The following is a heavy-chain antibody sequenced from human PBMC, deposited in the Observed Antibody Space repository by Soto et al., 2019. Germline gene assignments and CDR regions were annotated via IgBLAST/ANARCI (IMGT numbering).Heavy chain of an antibody. Sequence: LRLSCAASGFTFSTYGIHWVRQAPGKGLEWLAVIWYDGSKKYYADSVQGRFTISRDNSKNTGYLQMNSLRAEDTAVYYCVKDHCGGDCYSNPYFDYWGQGTLVTVSS. J-gene: IGHJ4*02. D-gene: IGHD2-21*02. CDR2: IWYDGSKK. CDR1: GFTFSTYG. V-gene: IGHV3-33*06. CDR3: VKDHCGGDCYSNPYFDY.